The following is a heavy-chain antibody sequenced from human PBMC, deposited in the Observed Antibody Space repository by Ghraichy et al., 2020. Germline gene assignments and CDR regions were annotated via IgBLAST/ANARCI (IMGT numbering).Heavy chain of an antibody. CDR3: ARHSSSWYRGRDAFDI. Sequence: GGSLRLSCAASGFTFSSYWMSWVRQAPGKGLEWVANIKQDGSEKYYVDSVKGRFTISRDNAKNSLYLQMNSLRAEDTAVYYCARHSSSWYRGRDAFDIWGQGTMVTVSS. J-gene: IGHJ3*02. CDR1: GFTFSSYW. CDR2: IKQDGSEK. D-gene: IGHD6-13*01. V-gene: IGHV3-7*03.